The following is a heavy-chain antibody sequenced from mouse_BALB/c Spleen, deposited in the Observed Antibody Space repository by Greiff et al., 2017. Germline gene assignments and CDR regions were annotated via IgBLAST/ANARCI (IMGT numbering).Heavy chain of an antibody. Sequence: QVQLQQPGAELVKPGASVKLSCKASGYTFTSYWMHWVKQRPGQGLEWIGEINPSNGRTNYNEKFKSKATLTVDKSSSTAYMHLSSLPSEDSAVYYCAFIDYWGQGTTLTVSA. V-gene: IGHV1S81*02. CDR3: AFIDY. J-gene: IGHJ2*01. CDR2: INPSNGRT. CDR1: GYTFTSYW.